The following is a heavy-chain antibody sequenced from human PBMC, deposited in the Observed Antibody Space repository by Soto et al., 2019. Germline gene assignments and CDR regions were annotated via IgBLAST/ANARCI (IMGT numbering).Heavy chain of an antibody. CDR2: IYYRGST. D-gene: IGHD2-2*01. CDR1: GGSITSYY. V-gene: IGHV4-59*01. Sequence: PSAPLSLTCTVSGGSITSYYWSWIRQPPGKGLEWIGDIYYRGSTNYNPSLKSRVTISVDRPKNQFSLRLSSVTAADAAVYYCAREDHMAGYHFDFWGQGSLVTVSS. J-gene: IGHJ4*02. CDR3: AREDHMAGYHFDF.